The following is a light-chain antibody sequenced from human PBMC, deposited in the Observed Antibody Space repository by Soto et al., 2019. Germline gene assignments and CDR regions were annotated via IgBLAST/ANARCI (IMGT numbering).Light chain of an antibody. J-gene: IGLJ3*02. V-gene: IGLV1-44*01. CDR2: SNN. CDR3: AAWDDSLSGV. CDR1: SSNIGSNT. Sequence: QSVLTQPPSASGTPGQRVTISCSGSSSNIGSNTVNWYQQLPGTAPKLLIYSNNQRPSGVPDRLSGSKSGTSASLAISGLQSEDEADYYCAAWDDSLSGVFGGGTQLTVL.